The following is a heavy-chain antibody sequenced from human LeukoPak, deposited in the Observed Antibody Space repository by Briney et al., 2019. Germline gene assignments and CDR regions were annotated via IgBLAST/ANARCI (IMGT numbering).Heavy chain of an antibody. V-gene: IGHV4-34*01. CDR2: INHSGST. CDR1: GGSFSGYY. J-gene: IGHJ4*02. Sequence: ASETLSLTCAVYGGSFSGYYWSWIRQPPGKGLEWIGEINHSGSTNYNPSLKSRVTISVDTSKNQFSLKLSSVTAADTAVYYRARGLGLGTAHIDYWGQGTLVTVSS. CDR3: ARGLGLGTAHIDY. D-gene: IGHD2-21*02.